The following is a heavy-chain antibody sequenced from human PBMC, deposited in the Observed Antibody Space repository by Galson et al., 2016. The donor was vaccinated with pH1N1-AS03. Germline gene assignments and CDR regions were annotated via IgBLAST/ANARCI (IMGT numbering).Heavy chain of an antibody. V-gene: IGHV1-46*01. J-gene: IGHJ4*02. CDR3: ATYCSRSRVGFEY. CDR1: GYTFSRYY. D-gene: IGHD3-10*01. CDR2: IDPSIGST. Sequence: SVKVSCKASGYTFSRYYMHWMRQAPGQGPEWMGVIDPSIGSTTYAQKLQGRVNMTRDTATTTAYMELRSLRSDDTAVYYCATYCSRSRVGFEYWGQRALITVSS.